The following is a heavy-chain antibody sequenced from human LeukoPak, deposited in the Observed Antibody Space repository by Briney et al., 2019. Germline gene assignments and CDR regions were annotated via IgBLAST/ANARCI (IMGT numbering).Heavy chain of an antibody. Sequence: SETLSLTCTVSGGSISPLYWSWIRQPPGKGLEFIGYIYYSGTTNYNPSLKSRVTLSVDTSKNQFSLKLSSVTAADTAVYYCARGGVAAKYYFDTWGQGTLVTVSS. V-gene: IGHV4-59*11. CDR3: ARGGVAAKYYFDT. CDR1: GGSISPLY. D-gene: IGHD3-10*01. CDR2: IYYSGTT. J-gene: IGHJ4*02.